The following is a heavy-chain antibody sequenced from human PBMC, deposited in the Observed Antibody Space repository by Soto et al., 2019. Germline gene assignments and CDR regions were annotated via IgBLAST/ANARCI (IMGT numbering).Heavy chain of an antibody. CDR3: ASNYYYSDSSGYYI. J-gene: IGHJ1*01. CDR1: VYAFTYYY. V-gene: IGHV1-2*02. CDR2: INPKSGGT. D-gene: IGHD3-22*01. Sequence: SVKGSCKASVYAFTYYYMHWVRQAPGQGLEWMGWINPKSGGTNYAQKFQGRVTMTRDTSISTAYMELSSLRSDDTAVYYCASNYYYSDSSGYYIRGQGAPVTSP.